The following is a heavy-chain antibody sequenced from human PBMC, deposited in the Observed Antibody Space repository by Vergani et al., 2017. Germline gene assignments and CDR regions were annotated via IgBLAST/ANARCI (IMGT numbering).Heavy chain of an antibody. J-gene: IGHJ3*02. CDR1: GFTFSSYS. V-gene: IGHV3-48*04. CDR2: ISSSSSTI. D-gene: IGHD2-8*01. CDR3: ARRMI. Sequence: EVQLVESGGGVVQPGGSLRLSCAASGFTFSSYSMNWVRQAPGKGLEWVSYISSSSSTIYYADSVKGRFTISRDNAKNSLYLQMNSLRAEDTAVYYCARRMIWGQGTMVTVSS.